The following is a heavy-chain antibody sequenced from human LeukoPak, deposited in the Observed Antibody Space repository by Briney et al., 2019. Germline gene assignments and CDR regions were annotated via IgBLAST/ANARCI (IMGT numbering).Heavy chain of an antibody. V-gene: IGHV3-64D*08. CDR1: GFNFNNYA. J-gene: IGHJ3*02. D-gene: IGHD3-22*01. CDR3: GLAAYYYDSSGSDDAFDI. Sequence: TGGSLRLSCSAYGFNFNNYAMNWVRQAPGKGLEYVSAISSNGGSTYYADSVKSRCTISRDNSKNTLYLQMSSLRAEDTAVYYCGLAAYYYDSSGSDDAFDIWGQGTMVIVSS. CDR2: ISSNGGST.